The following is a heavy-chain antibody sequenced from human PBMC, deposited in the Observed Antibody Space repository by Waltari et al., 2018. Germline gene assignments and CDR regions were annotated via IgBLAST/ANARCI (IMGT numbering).Heavy chain of an antibody. J-gene: IGHJ4*02. CDR2: IYPGDSDT. CDR3: ARLDAGESVGFDY. CDR1: SYW. Sequence: SYWIGWVHQMPGKGLEWMGIIYPGDSDTRYSPSFQGQVTISADKSISTAYLQWSSLKASDTAMYYCARLDAGESVGFDYWGQGTLVTVSS. D-gene: IGHD7-27*01. V-gene: IGHV5-51*07.